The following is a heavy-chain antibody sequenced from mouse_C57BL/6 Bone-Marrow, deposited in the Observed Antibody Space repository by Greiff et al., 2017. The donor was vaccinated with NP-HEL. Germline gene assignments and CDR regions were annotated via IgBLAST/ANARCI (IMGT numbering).Heavy chain of an antibody. D-gene: IGHD4-1*01. J-gene: IGHJ3*01. CDR1: GFSLTSYG. Sequence: QVQLQQSGPGLVQPSQSLSITCTVSGFSLTSYGVHWVRQSPGKGLEWLGVIWSGGSTDYNAAFISRLSISKDNSKSQVFFKMNSLQADDTAIYYCARKEGTGTAWFAYWGQGTLVTVSA. CDR2: IWSGGST. CDR3: ARKEGTGTAWFAY. V-gene: IGHV2-2*01.